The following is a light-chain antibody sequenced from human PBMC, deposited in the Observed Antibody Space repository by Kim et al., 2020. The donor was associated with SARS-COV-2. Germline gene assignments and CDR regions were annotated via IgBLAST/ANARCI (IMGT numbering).Light chain of an antibody. J-gene: IGLJ2*01. V-gene: IGLV1-44*01. Sequence: GQKGTISCSVGTSNIGRNTVNWYQQFPGKSPKLLINTDNQRPSGVPDRFSGTRSGSSAFLAINGLQSEDEADYHCATWDDSLNEEVFGGGTQLTVL. CDR1: TSNIGRNT. CDR3: ATWDDSLNEEV. CDR2: TDN.